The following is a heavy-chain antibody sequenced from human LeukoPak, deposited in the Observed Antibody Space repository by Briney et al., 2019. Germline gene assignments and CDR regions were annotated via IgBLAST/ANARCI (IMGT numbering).Heavy chain of an antibody. D-gene: IGHD4-23*01. V-gene: IGHV1-69*13. Sequence: ASVKVSCKASGGTFSSYAISWVRQAPGQGLEWMGGIIPIFGTANYAQKFQGRVTITADESTSTAYMELSSLRSDDTAVYYCARGIYGGNSPLVDYWGQGTLVTVSS. CDR1: GGTFSSYA. CDR3: ARGIYGGNSPLVDY. CDR2: IIPIFGTA. J-gene: IGHJ4*02.